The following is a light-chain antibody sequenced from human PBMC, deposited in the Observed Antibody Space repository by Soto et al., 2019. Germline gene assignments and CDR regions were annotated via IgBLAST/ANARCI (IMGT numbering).Light chain of an antibody. CDR3: FLPFTDTSV. CDR1: LGSVTTGHY. Sequence: QAVVTQEPSLTVSPGGTVTLTCASSLGSVTTGHYPYWFQQKPGQAPRTLIYDTSNKHSWTPARFSGSLLGGRAALTITDAQPQDGADYYCFLPFTDTSVFGGGTKLTVL. V-gene: IGLV7-46*01. J-gene: IGLJ2*01. CDR2: DTS.